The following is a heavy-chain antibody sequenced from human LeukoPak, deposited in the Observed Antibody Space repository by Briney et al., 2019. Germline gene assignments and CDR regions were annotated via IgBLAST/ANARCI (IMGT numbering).Heavy chain of an antibody. CDR1: VFTFSSYA. CDR2: ISVSGGSA. D-gene: IGHD2/OR15-2a*01. J-gene: IGHJ4*02. Sequence: RGSLRLSCAASVFTFSSYALSWVRQAPGKGLEWVSAISVSGGSAFYADAVRGRFAISRDNSKNTLYLQMDRLRVEDTALYYCAKALLSGRGRLDYWGQGTLVTVSS. V-gene: IGHV3-23*01. CDR3: AKALLSGRGRLDY.